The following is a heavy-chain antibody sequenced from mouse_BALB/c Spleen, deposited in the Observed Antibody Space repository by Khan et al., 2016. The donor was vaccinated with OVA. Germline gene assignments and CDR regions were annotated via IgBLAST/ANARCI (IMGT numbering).Heavy chain of an antibody. CDR1: GYSITSDYA. V-gene: IGHV3-2*02. Sequence: EVQLQESGPGLVKPSQSLSLTCTVTGYSITSDYARNWIRQFPGNRLEWRGYITYSGRTSYTPSLKSRISITRDTSKNQFFLQLNSVTIDATATYYCSGRRAYWGQGTLVTVSA. CDR2: ITYSGRT. J-gene: IGHJ3*01. CDR3: SGRRAY.